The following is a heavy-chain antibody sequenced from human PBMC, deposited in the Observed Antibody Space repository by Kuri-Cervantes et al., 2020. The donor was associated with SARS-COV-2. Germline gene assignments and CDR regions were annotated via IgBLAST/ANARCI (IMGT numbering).Heavy chain of an antibody. CDR3: ARAELTGIDY. CDR1: GYTFTSYY. Sequence: ASVKVSCKASGYTFTSYYMLWVRQAPGQGLEWMGIINPSGGSTSYAQKFQGRVTMTRDTSTSTVYMELSSLRSEDTAVYYRARAELTGIDYWGQGTLVTVSS. D-gene: IGHD7-27*01. J-gene: IGHJ4*02. CDR2: INPSGGST. V-gene: IGHV1-46*01.